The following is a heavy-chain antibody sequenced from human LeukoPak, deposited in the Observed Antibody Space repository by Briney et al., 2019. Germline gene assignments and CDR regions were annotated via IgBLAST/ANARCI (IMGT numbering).Heavy chain of an antibody. Sequence: SETLSLTCTVSGDSISSSSSYWGWIRQPPGEGLEWIGSIYYSGSTYYNTSLKSRVTISVDTSKNQFSLRLNSVTAADTAVYYCARGYGVDDAFDIWGQGTMVTVSS. CDR3: ARGYGVDDAFDI. CDR2: IYYSGST. D-gene: IGHD4-17*01. V-gene: IGHV4-39*01. J-gene: IGHJ3*02. CDR1: GDSISSSSSY.